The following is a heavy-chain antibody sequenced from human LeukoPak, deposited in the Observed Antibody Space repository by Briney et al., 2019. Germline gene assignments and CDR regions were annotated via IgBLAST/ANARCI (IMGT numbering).Heavy chain of an antibody. Sequence: GGSLRLSWAAAGFTFSIYGMTWVRQAPGKGLEWVAVISSSGGSTDYADSVKGRFTISRDNSKNTLFLKMNSLRAEDTAVYYCAKGSSGYYFDYWGQGTLITVSS. J-gene: IGHJ4*02. CDR2: ISSSGGST. CDR1: GFTFSIYG. CDR3: AKGSSGYYFDY. V-gene: IGHV3-23*01. D-gene: IGHD3-22*01.